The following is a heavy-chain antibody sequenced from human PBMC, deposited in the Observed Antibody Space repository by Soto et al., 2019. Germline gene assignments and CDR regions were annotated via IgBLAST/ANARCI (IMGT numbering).Heavy chain of an antibody. D-gene: IGHD3-3*01. CDR2: IIPIFGTA. CDR1: GGTFSSYA. V-gene: IGHV1-69*12. J-gene: IGHJ1*01. CDR3: ARGPGDDFWSGYYIARSQYFQH. Sequence: QVQLVQSGAEVKKPGSSVKVSCKASGGTFSSYAISWVRQAPGQGLEWMGGIIPIFGTANYAQKFQGRVTITADESTSTAYLELSSLRSEDTAVYYCARGPGDDFWSGYYIARSQYFQHWGQGTLVTVSS.